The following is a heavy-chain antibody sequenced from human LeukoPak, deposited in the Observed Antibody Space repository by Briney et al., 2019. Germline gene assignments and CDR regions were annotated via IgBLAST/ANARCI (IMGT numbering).Heavy chain of an antibody. CDR3: ARSGYSSSWLFDY. J-gene: IGHJ4*02. V-gene: IGHV3-21*01. Sequence: GGSLRLSCGASGFTFSSYSMNWVRQAPGKGLEWVSSISSSSSYIYYAGSVKGRFTISRDNAKNSLYLQMNSLRAEDTAVYYCARSGYSSSWLFDYWGQGTLVTVSS. CDR2: ISSSSSYI. CDR1: GFTFSSYS. D-gene: IGHD6-13*01.